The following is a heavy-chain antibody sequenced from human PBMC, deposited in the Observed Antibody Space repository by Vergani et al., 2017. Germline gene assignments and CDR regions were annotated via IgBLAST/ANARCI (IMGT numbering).Heavy chain of an antibody. D-gene: IGHD3-10*01. CDR1: GFTFSSYG. J-gene: IGHJ5*02. CDR2: IWYDGSNK. V-gene: IGHV3-33*01. Sequence: QVQLVESGGGVVQPGRSLRLSCAASGFTFSSYGMHWVRQAPGKGLEWVAVIWYDGSNKYYADSVKGRFTISRDNSKNTLYLQMNSLRAEDTAVYYCARDIGDVWFGELNWFDPWGQGTLVTVSS. CDR3: ARDIGDVWFGELNWFDP.